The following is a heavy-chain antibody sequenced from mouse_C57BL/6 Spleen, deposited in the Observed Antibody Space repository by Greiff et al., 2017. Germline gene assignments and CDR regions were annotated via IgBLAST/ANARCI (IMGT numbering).Heavy chain of an antibody. D-gene: IGHD1-1*01. Sequence: EVQRVESEGGLVQPGSSMKLSCTASGFTFSDYYMAWVRQVPEKGLEWVANINYDGSSTYYLDSLKSRFIISRDNAKNILYLQMSSLKSEDTATYYCARIPLRSYAMDYWGQGTSVTVSS. CDR3: ARIPLRSYAMDY. V-gene: IGHV5-16*01. J-gene: IGHJ4*01. CDR1: GFTFSDYY. CDR2: INYDGSST.